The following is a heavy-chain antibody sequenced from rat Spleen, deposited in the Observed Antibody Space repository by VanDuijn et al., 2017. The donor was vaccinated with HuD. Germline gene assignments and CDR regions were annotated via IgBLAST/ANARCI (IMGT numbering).Heavy chain of an antibody. Sequence: EVQLVESGGGLVQPGRSLKLSCVASGFTFKNYWMTWVRQAPGKGLEWVASITNTGSSTYYSDSVKGRFSISRLNAESTLYLQMNSLRSEDTATYYCARGRAVTITASYFDYWGQGVMVTVSS. V-gene: IGHV5-31*01. CDR2: ITNTGSST. CDR3: ARGRAVTITASYFDY. D-gene: IGHD1-4*01. CDR1: GFTFKNYW. J-gene: IGHJ2*01.